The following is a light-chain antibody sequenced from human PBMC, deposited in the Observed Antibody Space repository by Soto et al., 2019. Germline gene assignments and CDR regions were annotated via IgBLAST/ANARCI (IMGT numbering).Light chain of an antibody. V-gene: IGKV3-15*01. CDR1: QSVSNY. CDR2: GAS. J-gene: IGKJ1*01. CDR3: QQYNNWWT. Sequence: EIVLTQSPATLSVSPGERATLSCRASQSVSNYFAGYQKKPGQAPRLLLYGASTSATGIPARFSSSGSGTEFTLTSSSLQSEDFAFYYCQQYNNWWTIGQGTRVDIK.